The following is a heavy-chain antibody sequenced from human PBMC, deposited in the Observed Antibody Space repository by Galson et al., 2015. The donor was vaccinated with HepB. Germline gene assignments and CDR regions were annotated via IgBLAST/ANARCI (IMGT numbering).Heavy chain of an antibody. Sequence: LRLSCAASGFPFRTYSMNWVRQAPGKGLEWVSSISADNSYIFYADSVKGRFTISRDNSKNSLHLQMNSLRAEDTAVYYCARDAFGYCSGGSCYSAGWFDAWGQGTLVTVSS. CDR1: GFPFRTYS. V-gene: IGHV3-21*01. D-gene: IGHD2-15*01. J-gene: IGHJ5*02. CDR2: ISADNSYI. CDR3: ARDAFGYCSGGSCYSAGWFDA.